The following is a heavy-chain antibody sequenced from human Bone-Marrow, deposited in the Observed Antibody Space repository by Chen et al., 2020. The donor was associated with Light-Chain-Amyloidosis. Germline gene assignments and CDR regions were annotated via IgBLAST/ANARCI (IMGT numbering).Heavy chain of an antibody. J-gene: IGHJ4*02. CDR1: GFPFDDYA. Sequence: EVQLVESGGGVVQPGGSLTLSCAASGFPFDDYAMHWVRQAPGKGLEWVSLIVGDGRSTYYADSVKGRFTISRDNNKNSLSLQMNSLKSEDTALYYCAKSPRYSTGRFDYWGQGTLVTVSS. CDR2: IVGDGRST. CDR3: AKSPRYSTGRFDY. V-gene: IGHV3-43*02. D-gene: IGHD2-8*02.